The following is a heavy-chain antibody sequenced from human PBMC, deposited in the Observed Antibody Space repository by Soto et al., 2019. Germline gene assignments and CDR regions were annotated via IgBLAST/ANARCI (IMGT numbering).Heavy chain of an antibody. CDR3: ARGGNYYDSRPYDY. D-gene: IGHD3-22*01. Sequence: QVQLVESGGGVVQPGRSLRLSCAASGFTFSSYGMHWVRQAPGKGLVWVAVIWYDGSNKYYADSVKGRFTISRDNSKNTLYLQMNSLRAEDTAVYYCARGGNYYDSRPYDYWGQGTLVTVSS. V-gene: IGHV3-33*01. CDR1: GFTFSSYG. J-gene: IGHJ4*02. CDR2: IWYDGSNK.